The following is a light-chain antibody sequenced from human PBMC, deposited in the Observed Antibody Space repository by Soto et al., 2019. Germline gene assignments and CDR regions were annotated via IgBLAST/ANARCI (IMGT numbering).Light chain of an antibody. CDR2: GAS. CDR3: QQYGSSPPIT. V-gene: IGKV3-20*01. CDR1: QSVSNN. Sequence: EIVMTQSPATLSVPPGGRAILSCRASQSVSNNLAWYQQKPGQAPRLLIYGASSRATGIPDRFSGSGSGTDFTLTISRLEPEDFAVYYCQQYGSSPPITFGQGTRLEIK. J-gene: IGKJ5*01.